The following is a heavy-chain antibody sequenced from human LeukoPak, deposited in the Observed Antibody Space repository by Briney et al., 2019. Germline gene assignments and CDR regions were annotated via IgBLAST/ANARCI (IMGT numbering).Heavy chain of an antibody. V-gene: IGHV4-38-2*02. CDR2: IYHSGST. CDR1: GYSISSGYY. Sequence: SETLSLTCTVSGYSISSGYYWGWIRQPPGKGLEWIGSIYHSGSTYYNPSLKSRVTISVDTSKNQFSLKLGSVTAADTAVYYCARDSYDFWSGYSFDCWGQGTLVTVSS. D-gene: IGHD3-3*01. J-gene: IGHJ4*02. CDR3: ARDSYDFWSGYSFDC.